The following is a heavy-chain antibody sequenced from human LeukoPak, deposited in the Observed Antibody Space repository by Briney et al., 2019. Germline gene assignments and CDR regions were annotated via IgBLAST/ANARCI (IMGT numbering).Heavy chain of an antibody. CDR1: GGSISNFY. Sequence: PSETLSLTCAVSGGSISNFYWSWVRQPAGKGLEWVGYISYGGGTTYNASLKHRLSMSMDTSKNQLSRRLSSVTAADTALYYCARVGDTSGYLYYFDNWGQGTLVTVSS. CDR2: ISYGGGT. V-gene: IGHV4-59*08. D-gene: IGHD3-22*01. J-gene: IGHJ4*02. CDR3: ARVGDTSGYLYYFDN.